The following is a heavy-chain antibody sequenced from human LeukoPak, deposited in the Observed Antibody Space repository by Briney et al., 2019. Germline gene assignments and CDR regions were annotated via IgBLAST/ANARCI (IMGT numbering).Heavy chain of an antibody. V-gene: IGHV3-30*02. J-gene: IGHJ5*02. CDR2: IRYDGSNK. CDR1: GFTFSSYG. Sequence: PGGSLRLSCAASGFTFSSYGMHWVRQAPGKGLEWVAFIRYDGSNKYYADSVKGRFTISRDNSKNTLYLQMNSLGVEDTAVYSCAKDPRGSHNWLDPWGQGTLVTVSS. D-gene: IGHD3-10*01. CDR3: AKDPRGSHNWLDP.